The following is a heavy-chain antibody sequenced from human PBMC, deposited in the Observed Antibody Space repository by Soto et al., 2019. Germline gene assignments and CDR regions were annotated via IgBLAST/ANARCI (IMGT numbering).Heavy chain of an antibody. CDR2: IWYDGSNK. CDR3: ARAGCSGGSCYSAYYYYGMDV. CDR1: GFTFSSYG. J-gene: IGHJ6*02. V-gene: IGHV3-33*01. D-gene: IGHD2-15*01. Sequence: GGSLRLSCAASGFTFSSYGMHWVRQAPGMGLEWVAVIWYDGSNKYYADSVKGRFTISRDNSKNTLYLQMNSLRAEDTAVYYCARAGCSGGSCYSAYYYYGMDVWGQGTTVTVSS.